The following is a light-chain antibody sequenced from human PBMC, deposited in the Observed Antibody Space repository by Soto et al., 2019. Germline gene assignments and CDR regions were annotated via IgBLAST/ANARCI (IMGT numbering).Light chain of an antibody. CDR1: QSVSGN. CDR2: RTS. V-gene: IGKV3-15*01. J-gene: IGKJ4*01. CDR3: QQYNNWRRAT. Sequence: ETLMTQSPSTLSVSPGESATLSCRASQSVSGNLVWYQQKPGQAPRLLMYRTSIRATGVPARFSGSGSGTEFNLTISSLQYEDFAVYYCQQYNNWRRATFGGGTKVDIK.